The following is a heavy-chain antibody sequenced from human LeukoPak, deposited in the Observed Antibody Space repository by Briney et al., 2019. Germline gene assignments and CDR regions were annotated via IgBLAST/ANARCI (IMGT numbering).Heavy chain of an antibody. CDR2: ISAYNGNT. V-gene: IGHV1-18*01. Sequence: GASVKVSCKASGYTFTSHGISWVRQAPGQGLEWMGWISAYNGNTNYAQKLQGRVTMTTDTSTSTAYMELRSLRSDDTAVYYCARVPGEAYYYDSSGYENWFDPWGQGTLVTVSS. D-gene: IGHD3-22*01. J-gene: IGHJ5*02. CDR1: GYTFTSHG. CDR3: ARVPGEAYYYDSSGYENWFDP.